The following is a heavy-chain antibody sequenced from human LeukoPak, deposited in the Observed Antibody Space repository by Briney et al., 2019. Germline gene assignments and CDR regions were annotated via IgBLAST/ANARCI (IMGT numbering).Heavy chain of an antibody. CDR3: ARGYYCDS. V-gene: IGHV6-1*01. CDR2: AYYRSKWYN. J-gene: IGHJ4*02. Sequence: SQTLSLTCAISGDSVSNYTTAWNWIRQSPSRGLEWLGRAYYRSKWYNEYAVSVKSRITIDPDTSKNQFSLQLSSVTPEDTAVYYCARGYYCDSWGQGTLVTVSS. CDR1: GDSVSNYTTA.